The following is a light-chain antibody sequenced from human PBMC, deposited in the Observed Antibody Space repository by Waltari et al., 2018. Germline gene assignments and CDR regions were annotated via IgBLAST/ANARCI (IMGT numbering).Light chain of an antibody. CDR1: SSHIGSTT. CDR3: AAWDDSLAWV. J-gene: IGLJ3*02. CDR2: SNN. V-gene: IGLV1-44*01. Sequence: QSVLTQPPSASGTPGQRVTLPCSGSSSHIGSTTVNWYQQLPGTAPKLLIYSNNQRPSGVPGRFSGSKSGTSASLAISGLQSEDEADYYCAAWDDSLAWVFGGGTKLTVL.